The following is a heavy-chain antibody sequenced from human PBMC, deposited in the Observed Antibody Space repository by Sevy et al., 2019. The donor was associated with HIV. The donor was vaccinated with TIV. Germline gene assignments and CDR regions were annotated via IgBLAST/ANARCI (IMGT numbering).Heavy chain of an antibody. Sequence: GGSLRLSCAASGFTLGSYTMNWVRQAPGKGLEWVASISATGGSTYFADSVKGRFTISRDVSKGRLYLQMNSLTAEDTAIFYCAKTLQKLPFHPHYFDYWGQATLVTVSS. V-gene: IGHV3-23*01. J-gene: IGHJ4*02. D-gene: IGHD2-21*02. CDR1: GFTLGSYT. CDR3: AKTLQKLPFHPHYFDY. CDR2: ISATGGST.